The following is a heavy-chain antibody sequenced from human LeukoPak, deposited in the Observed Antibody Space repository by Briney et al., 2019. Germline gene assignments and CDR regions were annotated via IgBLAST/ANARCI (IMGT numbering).Heavy chain of an antibody. CDR3: AREKGFRLGYDI. CDR1: GCTFTSYA. J-gene: IGHJ3*02. CDR2: VTGGNGNT. D-gene: IGHD6-19*01. V-gene: IGHV1-3*01. Sequence: ASVKVSCKASGCTFTSYAMHWMRQAPGQGLEWMGWVTGGNGNTRYSEKFQGRVTNSRDTSANTAYMELNSLRSEDTAVYYCAREKGFRLGYDIWGQGTMVTVSS.